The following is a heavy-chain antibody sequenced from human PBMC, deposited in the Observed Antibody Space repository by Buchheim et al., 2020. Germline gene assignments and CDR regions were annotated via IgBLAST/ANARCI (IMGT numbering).Heavy chain of an antibody. CDR1: GYTFTNYH. Sequence: QVQLVQSGAEVTKPGASVKASCKASGYTFTNYHMHWVRQAPGQGLEWMAIINPSSGRTRYAQKFQGRVTVTRDTSTRTVDMELSSLSSEDTAVYYCAKDNSDWSSDYWG. V-gene: IGHV1-46*01. CDR3: AKDNSDWSSDY. J-gene: IGHJ4*01. CDR2: INPSSGRT. D-gene: IGHD6-19*01.